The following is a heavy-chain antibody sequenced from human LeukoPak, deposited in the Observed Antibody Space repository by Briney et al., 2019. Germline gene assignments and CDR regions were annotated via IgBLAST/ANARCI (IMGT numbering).Heavy chain of an antibody. D-gene: IGHD1-26*01. CDR3: ARGPVGATPNDY. J-gene: IGHJ4*02. CDR2: MNPNSGNT. CDR1: GYTFTSYD. V-gene: IGHV1-8*03. Sequence: ASVKVSCKASGYTFTSYDINWVRQATGQGLEWMGWMNPNSGNTGYAQKFQGRVTITRNTSISTACMELSSLRSEDTAVYYCARGPVGATPNDYWGKGTLVTVSS.